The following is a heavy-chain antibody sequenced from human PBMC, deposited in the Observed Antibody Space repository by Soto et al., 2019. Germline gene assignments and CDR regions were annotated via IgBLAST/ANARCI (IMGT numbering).Heavy chain of an antibody. D-gene: IGHD3-22*01. CDR2: IIPILGIA. V-gene: IGHV1-69*04. CDR1: GYTFTSYY. J-gene: IGHJ3*02. CDR3: ARDYYDSSGYYGFGAFDI. Sequence: SVKVSCKASGYTFTSYYMHWVRQAPGQGLEWMGRIIPILGIANYAQKFQGRVTITADKSTSTAYMELSSLRSEDTAVYYCARDYYDSSGYYGFGAFDIWGQ.